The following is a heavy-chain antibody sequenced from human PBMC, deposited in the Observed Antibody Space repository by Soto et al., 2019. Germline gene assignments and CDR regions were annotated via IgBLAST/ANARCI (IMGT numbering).Heavy chain of an antibody. J-gene: IGHJ6*02. CDR3: AKDRATSRPKYYDYVWGSRYYYYGMDV. D-gene: IGHD3-16*01. Sequence: QVQLVESGGGVVQPGRSLRLSCAASGFTFSSYGMHWVRQAPGKGLEWVAVISYDGSNKYYADSVKGRFTISRDNSKNTLYLQMNSLRAEDTAVYYCAKDRATSRPKYYDYVWGSRYYYYGMDVWGQGTTVTVSS. V-gene: IGHV3-30*18. CDR2: ISYDGSNK. CDR1: GFTFSSYG.